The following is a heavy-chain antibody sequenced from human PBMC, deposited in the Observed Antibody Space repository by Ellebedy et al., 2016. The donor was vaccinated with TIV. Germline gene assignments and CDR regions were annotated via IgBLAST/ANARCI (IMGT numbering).Heavy chain of an antibody. CDR3: ARGQRRTQNSFDY. V-gene: IGHV7-4-1*02. D-gene: IGHD1/OR15-1a*01. CDR1: GFTLTDFA. J-gene: IGHJ4*02. Sequence: AASVKVSCKASGFTLTDFAMNWVRQAPGQGPEWMGWIDTNNGNPTYVQGFTGRFVFSLDSSVRTINLQISSLKAEDTAVYYCARGQRRTQNSFDYWGQGTLVTVSS. CDR2: IDTNNGNP.